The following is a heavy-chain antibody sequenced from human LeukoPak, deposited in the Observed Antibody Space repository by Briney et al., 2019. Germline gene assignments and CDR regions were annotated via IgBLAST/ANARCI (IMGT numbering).Heavy chain of an antibody. D-gene: IGHD3-16*01. J-gene: IGHJ6*04. CDR2: ISASGVNT. V-gene: IGHV3-23*01. CDR1: GFTFGTYG. Sequence: GGSLRLSCAASGFTFGTYGLAWVRQAPGKGLEWVSAISASGVNTYYADSVKGRFSISRDNSKNTLYLQMNSLRVDDTAVYYCSTSPSWGVWGKGTTVTVSS. CDR3: STSPSWGV.